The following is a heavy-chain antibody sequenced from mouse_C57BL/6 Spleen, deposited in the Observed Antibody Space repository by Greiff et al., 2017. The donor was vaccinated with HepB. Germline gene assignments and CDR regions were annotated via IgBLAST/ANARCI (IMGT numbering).Heavy chain of an antibody. Sequence: VQLKESGPELVKPGASVKISCKASGYSFTGYYMNWVKQSPEKSLEWIGEINPSTGGTTYNQKFKAKATLTVDKSSSTAYMQLKSLTSEDSAVYYCARYTTRGYFDVWGTGTTVTVSS. CDR3: ARYTTRGYFDV. D-gene: IGHD3-1*01. V-gene: IGHV1-42*01. J-gene: IGHJ1*03. CDR1: GYSFTGYY. CDR2: INPSTGGT.